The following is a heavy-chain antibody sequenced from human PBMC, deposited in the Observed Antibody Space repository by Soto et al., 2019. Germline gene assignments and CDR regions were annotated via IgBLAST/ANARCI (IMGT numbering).Heavy chain of an antibody. CDR1: GGTFSSYA. Sequence: SVKVSCKASGGTFSSYAISWVRQAPRQGLEWMGGIIPIFGTANYAQKFHGRATITADESTITAYMELSSLRSDDTAEYYFACDGLRDYYGSGSYFFRYYYYCGMDVWGQGTTVTVSS. CDR2: IIPIFGTA. D-gene: IGHD3-10*01. V-gene: IGHV1-69*13. J-gene: IGHJ6*02. CDR3: ACDGLRDYYGSGSYFFRYYYYCGMDV.